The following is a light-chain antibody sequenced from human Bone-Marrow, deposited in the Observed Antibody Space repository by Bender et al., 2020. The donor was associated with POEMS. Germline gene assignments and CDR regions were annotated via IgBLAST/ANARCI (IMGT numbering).Light chain of an antibody. V-gene: IGLV1-40*01. J-gene: IGLJ3*02. CDR2: GNI. Sequence: QSVLTQPPSVSGAPGQRVTISCTVGTNYDVHWYQQIPGSAPKLLIYGNIYRPSGVPDRFSGSKSGSSASLTITGLQADDEADYYCQSFDSTLWVFGGGTKLTVL. CDR3: QSFDSTLWV. CDR1: GTNYD.